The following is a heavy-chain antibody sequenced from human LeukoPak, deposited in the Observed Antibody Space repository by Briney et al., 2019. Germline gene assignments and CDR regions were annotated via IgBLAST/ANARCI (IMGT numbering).Heavy chain of an antibody. CDR3: ARDQGPYTSYFDY. J-gene: IGHJ4*02. D-gene: IGHD4-11*01. CDR2: IYHSGNT. V-gene: IGHV4-38-2*02. CDR1: GYSITSAYY. Sequence: PSETLSLTCTVSGYSITSAYYWGWIRQPPGKGLEWIANIYHSGNTYYNPSLKSRVTISVDTSKNQFSLKLSSVTAADTAVYYCARDQGPYTSYFDYWGQGTLVTVSS.